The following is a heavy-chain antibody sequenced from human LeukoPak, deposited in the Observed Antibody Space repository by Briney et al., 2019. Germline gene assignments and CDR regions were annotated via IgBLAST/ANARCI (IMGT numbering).Heavy chain of an antibody. Sequence: SGTLSLTCAVSGGSISSSNWWSWVRQPPGKGLEWIGEIYHSGSTNYNPSLKSRDTISVDTSKNQFSLKLSSVTAADTALYYCARGTLRLGDLSLSNYFDPWGQGTLVTVSS. J-gene: IGHJ5*02. CDR3: ARGTLRLGDLSLSNYFDP. CDR1: GGSISSSNW. D-gene: IGHD3-16*02. CDR2: IYHSGST. V-gene: IGHV4-4*02.